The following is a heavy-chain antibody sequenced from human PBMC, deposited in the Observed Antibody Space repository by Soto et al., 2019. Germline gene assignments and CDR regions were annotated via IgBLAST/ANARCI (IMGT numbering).Heavy chain of an antibody. CDR2: ISAYSGDT. V-gene: IGHV1-18*04. CDR1: GYTFTSYG. CDR3: ARVRCSSTSCYFGEDYYYYGPDV. J-gene: IGHJ6*02. Sequence: PSAKFSCKDSGYTFTSYGISWVRQATGQGLEWMGWISAYSGDTNYVQNLQGRVTMTTDTSTSTAYMELRSLRSGDTAVYYCARVRCSSTSCYFGEDYYYYGPDVWGQGTTGTV. D-gene: IGHD2-2*01.